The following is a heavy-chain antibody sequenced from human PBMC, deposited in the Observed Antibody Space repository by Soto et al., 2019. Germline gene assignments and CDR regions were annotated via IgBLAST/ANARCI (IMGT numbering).Heavy chain of an antibody. V-gene: IGHV3-74*01. D-gene: IGHD6-6*01. Sequence: EVQLVESGGGLVQPGGSLRLSCSASGFTFSSYWMHWVRQAPGKGLVWVSHINNDGSSTIYADSVRGRFTISRDNAKNTLYLEMNGLRAEDTAVNFCARDARYYYMDVWGKGTTVTVSS. CDR3: ARDARYYYMDV. CDR2: INNDGSST. J-gene: IGHJ6*03. CDR1: GFTFSSYW.